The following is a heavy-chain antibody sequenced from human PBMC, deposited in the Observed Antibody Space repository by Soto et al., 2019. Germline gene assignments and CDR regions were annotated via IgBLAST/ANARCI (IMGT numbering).Heavy chain of an antibody. CDR3: ASGSGSYFYYYYYGMDV. Sequence: PSETLSLTCTVSGGSISSSSYYWGWIRQPPGKGLEWIGSIYYSGSTYYNPSLKSRVTISVDTSKNQFSLKLSSVTAAETAVYYCASGSGSYFYYYYYGMDVWGQGTTVTVS. D-gene: IGHD3-10*01. CDR2: IYYSGST. V-gene: IGHV4-39*01. CDR1: GGSISSSSYY. J-gene: IGHJ6*02.